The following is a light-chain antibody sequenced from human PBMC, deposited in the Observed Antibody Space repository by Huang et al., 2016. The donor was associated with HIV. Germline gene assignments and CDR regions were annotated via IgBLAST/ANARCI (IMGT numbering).Light chain of an antibody. Sequence: RADQNITKSLNWYQQKPGKAPKLLIYTVSTLESGVPSRFSGSGSVSRFTLNIGNLQPEDFATYYCQQSFSVPRTFG. CDR2: TVS. V-gene: IGKV1-39*01. J-gene: IGKJ1*01. CDR1: QNITKS. CDR3: QQSFSVPRT.